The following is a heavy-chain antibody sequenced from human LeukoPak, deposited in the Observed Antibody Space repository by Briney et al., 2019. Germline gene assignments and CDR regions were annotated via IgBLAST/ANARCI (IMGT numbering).Heavy chain of an antibody. V-gene: IGHV4-34*01. CDR1: GGSFSGYY. CDR2: IDHSGRT. Sequence: SETLSLPCAVYGGSFSGYYWSWIRQPPGKGLEWIGEIDHSGRTNYNPSLKSRVTISVHTSKNQFSLKLSSVPAADTAVYYCARALNPLPGTYYFDYWGQGTLVTVSS. J-gene: IGHJ4*02. D-gene: IGHD2-15*01. CDR3: ARALNPLPGTYYFDY.